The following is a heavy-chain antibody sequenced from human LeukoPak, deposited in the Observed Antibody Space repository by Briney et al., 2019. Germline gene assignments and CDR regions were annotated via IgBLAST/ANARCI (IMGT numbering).Heavy chain of an antibody. Sequence: SETLSLTCSVSDGSITSTSYYWGWIRQPPGAGLEWIATIYHSESPFYNPSLRSRVAISLDTSTRQIFLRVTSVTAADTGVYYCARGPRADRRGYYG. CDR3: ARGPRADRRGYYG. CDR1: DGSITSTSYY. J-gene: IGHJ6*01. D-gene: IGHD6-19*01. CDR2: IYHSESP. V-gene: IGHV4-39*01.